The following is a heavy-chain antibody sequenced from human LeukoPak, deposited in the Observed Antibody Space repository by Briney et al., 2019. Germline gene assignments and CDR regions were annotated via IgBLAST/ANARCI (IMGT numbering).Heavy chain of an antibody. CDR3: ARYCNGVTCYSGYDY. CDR2: ISTNGGGT. CDR1: GFTFSSYA. J-gene: IGHJ4*02. Sequence: RSGGSLRRSCAASGFTFSSYAMHWVRQTPGKGLEYVSAISTNGGGTYYANSVKGRFTISRDNSKNTLYLQMGSLRAEDIAVYFCARYCNGVTCYSGYDYWGQGTLVTVSS. D-gene: IGHD2-15*01. V-gene: IGHV3-64*01.